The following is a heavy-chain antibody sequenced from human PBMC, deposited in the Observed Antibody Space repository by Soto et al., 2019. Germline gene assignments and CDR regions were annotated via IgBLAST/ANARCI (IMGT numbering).Heavy chain of an antibody. CDR3: ARGLGSSSSSTISYYDAFDI. Sequence: QVPLVQSGAEVKKPGSSVKVSCKASGGTFSSYTISWVRQAPGQGLEWMGRIIPILGIANYAQKFQGRVTITADKSTSTAYMELSSMRSEDTDVYYCARGLGSSSSSTISYYDAFDIWGQGTMVTVSS. CDR1: GGTFSSYT. J-gene: IGHJ3*02. CDR2: IIPILGIA. D-gene: IGHD6-6*01. V-gene: IGHV1-69*02.